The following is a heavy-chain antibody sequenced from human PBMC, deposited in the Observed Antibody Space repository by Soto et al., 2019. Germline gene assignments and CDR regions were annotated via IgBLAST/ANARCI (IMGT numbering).Heavy chain of an antibody. V-gene: IGHV3-23*01. CDR1: GFTFSSYA. J-gene: IGHJ6*02. Sequence: GSLRLSCAASGFTFSSYAMSWVRQAPGKGLEWVSAISGSGGSTYYADSVKGRFTISRDNSKNTLYLQMNSLRAEDTAVYYCAKDLYCSGGSCYYYGMDVWGQGTTVTV. D-gene: IGHD2-15*01. CDR3: AKDLYCSGGSCYYYGMDV. CDR2: ISGSGGST.